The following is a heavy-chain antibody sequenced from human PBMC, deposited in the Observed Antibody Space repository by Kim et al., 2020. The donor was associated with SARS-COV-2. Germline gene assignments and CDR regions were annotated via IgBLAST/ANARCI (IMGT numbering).Heavy chain of an antibody. CDR2: IYYSGST. CDR1: GGSISSYY. Sequence: SETLSLTCTVSGGSISSYYWSWIRQPPGKGLEWIGYIYYSGSTNYNPSLKSRVTISVDTSKNQFSLKLSSVTAADTAVYYCASSGDQYSFDYWGQGTLVTVSS. CDR3: ASSGDQYSFDY. D-gene: IGHD3-10*01. V-gene: IGHV4-59*01. J-gene: IGHJ4*02.